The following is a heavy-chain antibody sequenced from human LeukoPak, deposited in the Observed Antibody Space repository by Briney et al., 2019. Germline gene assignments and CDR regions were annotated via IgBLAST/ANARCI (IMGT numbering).Heavy chain of an antibody. CDR2: ISSSSSTI. J-gene: IGHJ4*02. D-gene: IGHD4-17*01. CDR1: GFTFSSYS. CDR3: ARDMYYGDYEIDY. Sequence: GGSLRLSCAASGFTFSSYSMNWVRQAPGKVLEWVSYISSSSSTIYYADSVKGRFAISRDNAKNSLYLQMNSLRDEDTAVYYCARDMYYGDYEIDYWGQGTLVTVSS. V-gene: IGHV3-48*02.